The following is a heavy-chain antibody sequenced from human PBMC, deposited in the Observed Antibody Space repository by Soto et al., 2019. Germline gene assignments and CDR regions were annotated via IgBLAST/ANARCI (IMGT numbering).Heavy chain of an antibody. V-gene: IGHV4-34*01. CDR1: GGSISSYY. CDR2: INHSGST. J-gene: IGHJ4*02. CDR3: ARANRSDADYYYDILTGFFPPGYYFDY. Sequence: PSETLSLTCTVSGGSISSYYWSWIRQPPGKGLEWIGEINHSGSTNYNPSLKSRVTISVDTSKNQFSLKLSSVTAADTAVYYCARANRSDADYYYDILTGFFPPGYYFDYWGQGTLVTVSS. D-gene: IGHD3-9*01.